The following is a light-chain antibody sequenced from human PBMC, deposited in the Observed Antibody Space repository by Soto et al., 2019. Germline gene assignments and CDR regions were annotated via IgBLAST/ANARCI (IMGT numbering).Light chain of an antibody. Sequence: DIQMTQSPPTLSASVGDRVTFTCRASQSISSWLAWYQQKSGKAPKLLIYDASTLESGVPSRFSGSGSGTEFTLTISSLQPDDFATYYCQQYNSYSPLTFGGGTKVDI. CDR2: DAS. CDR1: QSISSW. V-gene: IGKV1-5*01. J-gene: IGKJ4*01. CDR3: QQYNSYSPLT.